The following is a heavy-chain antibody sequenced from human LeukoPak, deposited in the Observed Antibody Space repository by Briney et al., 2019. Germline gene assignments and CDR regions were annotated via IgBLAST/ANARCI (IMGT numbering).Heavy chain of an antibody. D-gene: IGHD3-9*01. J-gene: IGHJ3*02. CDR1: GFTFSNAW. CDR3: TTDYDILTGYYTPDAFDI. CDR2: IKSKTDGGTT. V-gene: IGHV3-15*01. Sequence: GGSLRLSCAASGFTFSNAWMSWVRQAPGKGLEWVGRIKSKTDGGTTDYAAPVKGRFTISRDDSKNTLYLQMNSLETEDTAVYYCTTDYDILTGYYTPDAFDIWGQGTMVTVSS.